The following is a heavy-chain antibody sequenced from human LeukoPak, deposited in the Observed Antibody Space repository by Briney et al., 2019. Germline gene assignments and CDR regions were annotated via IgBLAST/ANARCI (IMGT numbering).Heavy chain of an antibody. CDR1: GGSISSYY. D-gene: IGHD6-13*01. CDR2: IYYSGST. J-gene: IGHJ4*02. V-gene: IGHV4-59*12. CDR3: ARGRTTDHSSSWPNNDFDY. Sequence: PSETLSLTCTVSGGSISSYYWSWIRQPPGKGLEWIGYIYYSGSTNYNPSLKSRVTISVDTSKNQFSLKLSSVTAADTAVYYCARGRTTDHSSSWPNNDFDYWGQGTLVTVSS.